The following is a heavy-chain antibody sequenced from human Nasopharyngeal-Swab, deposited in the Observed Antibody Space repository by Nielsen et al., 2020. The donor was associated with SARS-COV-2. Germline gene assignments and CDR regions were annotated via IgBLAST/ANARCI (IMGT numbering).Heavy chain of an antibody. V-gene: IGHV1-2*06. CDR2: INPNSGGT. CDR1: GYTFTGYY. J-gene: IGHJ4*02. Sequence: ASVKVSCKASGYTFTGYYMHWVRQAPGQGLEWMGRINPNSGGTNYAQKFQGRVTMTRGTSISTAYMELSRLRSDDTAVYYCARGGYSYGYSDYWGQGTLVTVSS. D-gene: IGHD5-18*01. CDR3: ARGGYSYGYSDY.